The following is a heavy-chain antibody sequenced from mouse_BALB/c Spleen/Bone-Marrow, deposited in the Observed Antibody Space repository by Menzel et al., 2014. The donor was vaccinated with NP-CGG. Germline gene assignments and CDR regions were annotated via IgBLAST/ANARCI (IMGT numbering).Heavy chain of an antibody. V-gene: IGHV1-69*02. J-gene: IGHJ2*01. CDR1: GYTFTSYW. CDR3: TRSGDFHFDY. CDR2: IYPSDSYT. D-gene: IGHD3-1*01. Sequence: VQLQQSGAELVRPGASVKLSCKASGYTFTSYWINWVKQRPGQGLEWIGNIYPSDSYTNYNQKFKDKATLTVDKSSSTAYMQLSSPTPEDSAVYYCTRSGDFHFDYWGQGTTLTVSS.